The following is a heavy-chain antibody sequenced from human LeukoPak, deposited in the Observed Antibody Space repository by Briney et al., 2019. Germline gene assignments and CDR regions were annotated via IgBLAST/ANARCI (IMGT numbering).Heavy chain of an antibody. J-gene: IGHJ5*02. CDR3: ARGQVPAARGYHWFDT. CDR1: GWSFNDYY. V-gene: IGHV4-34*01. CDR2: INARGDT. Sequence: SETLSLTCAAYGWSFNDYYWNWIRQPPGKGLEWIGEINARGDTNFNPSLKSRVTISVDTSKSQFSLRLTSMIAADTAVYYCARGQVPAARGYHWFDTWGQGTLVTVSS. D-gene: IGHD2-2*01.